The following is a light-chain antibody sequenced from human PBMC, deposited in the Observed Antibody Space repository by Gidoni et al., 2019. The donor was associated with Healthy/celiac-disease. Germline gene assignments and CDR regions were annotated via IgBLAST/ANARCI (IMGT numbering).Light chain of an antibody. CDR1: PSVSSY. V-gene: IGKV3-11*01. J-gene: IGKJ4*01. CDR2: DAS. Sequence: EIVLTQSPATLSLSPGERATLSCRASPSVSSYLAWYQQKPGQAPRLLIYDASNRATGIPARFSGGGSGTGFTLTISSLGPEDFAVYYCQQRSNGPLTFGGGTKVEIK. CDR3: QQRSNGPLT.